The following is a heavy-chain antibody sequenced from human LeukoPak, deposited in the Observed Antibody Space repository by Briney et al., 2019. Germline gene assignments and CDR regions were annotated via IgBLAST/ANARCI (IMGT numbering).Heavy chain of an antibody. CDR2: IYASGDT. CDR3: TRDPTDSRDFGVP. Sequence: PGGSLRLSCAASGFAVSNTYLSWVRQAPGKGLGWVSVIYASGDTFYADSVKGRFTISRDNSRNMFYLQIHSLRAEDTAVYYCTRDPTDSRDFGVPWGQGTLVTVSS. J-gene: IGHJ5*02. D-gene: IGHD3-22*01. CDR1: GFAVSNTY. V-gene: IGHV3-53*01.